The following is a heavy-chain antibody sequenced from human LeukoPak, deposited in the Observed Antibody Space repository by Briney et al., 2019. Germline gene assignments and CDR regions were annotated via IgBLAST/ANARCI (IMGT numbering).Heavy chain of an antibody. CDR3: ARCSSSEDWFDP. J-gene: IGHJ5*02. CDR1: GGTFSSYA. CDR2: IIPILGIA. D-gene: IGHD6-6*01. V-gene: IGHV1-69*04. Sequence: SVKVSCKASGGTFSSYAISWVRQAPGQGLERMGRIIPILGIANYAQKFQGRVTITADKSTSTAYMELSSLRSEDTAVYYCARCSSSEDWFDPWGQGTLVTVSS.